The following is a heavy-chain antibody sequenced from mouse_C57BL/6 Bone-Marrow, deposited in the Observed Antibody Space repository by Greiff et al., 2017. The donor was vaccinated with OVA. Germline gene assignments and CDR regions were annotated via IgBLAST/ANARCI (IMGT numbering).Heavy chain of an antibody. CDR3: AGDYYGSSRGAY. J-gene: IGHJ3*01. CDR1: GYTFTSYG. Sequence: QVQLKESGAELARPGASVKLSCKASGYTFTSYGISWVKQRTGQGLEWIGEIYPRSGNTYYNEKFKGKATLTADKSSSTAYMELRSLTSEDAAVDVCAGDYYGSSRGAYWGQGTLVTVSA. D-gene: IGHD1-1*01. V-gene: IGHV1-81*01. CDR2: IYPRSGNT.